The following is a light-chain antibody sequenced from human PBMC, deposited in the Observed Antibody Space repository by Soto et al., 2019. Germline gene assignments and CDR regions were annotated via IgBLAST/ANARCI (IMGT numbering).Light chain of an antibody. CDR1: QTISSW. Sequence: DIQMTRSPSPLSGSVGDRVTITCLASQTISSWLAWYQQKPGKAPKLLTYKASTLKSGVPSRFSGSGSGTEFTLTISSLQPDDFATYYCQQRSNWPATFGQGTKVDI. V-gene: IGKV1-5*03. CDR2: KAS. J-gene: IGKJ1*01. CDR3: QQRSNWPAT.